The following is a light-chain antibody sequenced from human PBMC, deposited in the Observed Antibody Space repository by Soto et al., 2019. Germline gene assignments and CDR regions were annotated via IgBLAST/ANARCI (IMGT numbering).Light chain of an antibody. V-gene: IGLV2-8*01. Sequence: QSALTQPPSASGSPGQSVTISCTGTSSDVGGYNYVSWYQQHPGKAPKLMIYEVSNRPSGVPDRFSGSKSGNTASLTVSGLQAYDEDEYYLNPNACTNEPGLFGGGTKLTVL. CDR2: EVS. J-gene: IGLJ2*01. CDR1: SSDVGGYNY. CDR3: NPNACTNEPGL.